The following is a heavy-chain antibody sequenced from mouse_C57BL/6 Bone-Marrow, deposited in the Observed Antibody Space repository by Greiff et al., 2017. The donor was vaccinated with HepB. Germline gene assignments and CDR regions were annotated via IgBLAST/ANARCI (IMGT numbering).Heavy chain of an antibody. CDR1: GFSLTSYG. CDR3: AKHGTAQATLAY. Sequence: QVQLKESGPGLVAPSQSLSITCTVSGFSLTSYGVDWVLQPPGKGLEWLGVIWGGGSTNYNSALMSRLSISKDNSKSQVFLKMNSLQTDDTAMYYCAKHGTAQATLAYWGQGTLVTVSA. CDR2: IWGGGST. V-gene: IGHV2-9*01. J-gene: IGHJ3*01. D-gene: IGHD3-2*02.